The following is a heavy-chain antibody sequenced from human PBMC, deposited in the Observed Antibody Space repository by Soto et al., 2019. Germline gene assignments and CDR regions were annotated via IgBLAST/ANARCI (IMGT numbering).Heavy chain of an antibody. J-gene: IGHJ6*02. CDR2: IIPIFGTA. CDR3: ARLNPYGSGSYLIPYGMDV. Sequence: QVQLVQSGAEVKKPGSSVKVSCKASGGTFSSYAISWVRQAPGQGLEWMGGIIPIFGTANYAQKFQGRVTITADKSTSTAYMELSSLRSEDTAVYYCARLNPYGSGSYLIPYGMDVWGQGTTVTVSS. V-gene: IGHV1-69*06. CDR1: GGTFSSYA. D-gene: IGHD3-10*01.